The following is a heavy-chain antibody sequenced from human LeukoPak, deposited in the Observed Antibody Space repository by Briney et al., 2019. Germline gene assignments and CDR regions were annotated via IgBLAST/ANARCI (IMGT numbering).Heavy chain of an antibody. CDR2: IGTAGDT. Sequence: GSLRLSCAASGFTFSSYDMHWVRQATGKGLEWVSAIGTAGDTYYPGSVKGRFTISRENAKNSLYLQMNSLRAGDTAVYYCARSYYYDSSGYYGWYFDLWGRGTLVTVSS. CDR3: ARSYYYDSSGYYGWYFDL. V-gene: IGHV3-13*01. D-gene: IGHD3-22*01. CDR1: GFTFSSYD. J-gene: IGHJ2*01.